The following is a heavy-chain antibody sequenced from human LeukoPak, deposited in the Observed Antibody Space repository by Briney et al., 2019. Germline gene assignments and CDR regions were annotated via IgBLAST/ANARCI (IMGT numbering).Heavy chain of an antibody. J-gene: IGHJ4*02. Sequence: SETLSLTCAVYGGSFSGYYWSWIRQPPGKGLEWIGEISHSGSTNYNPSLKSRVTISVDTSKNQFSLKLSSVTAADTAVYYCARGVFGRYSSGWYGRVGFDYWGQGTLVTVSS. D-gene: IGHD6-19*01. CDR3: ARGVFGRYSSGWYGRVGFDY. CDR2: ISHSGST. CDR1: GGSFSGYY. V-gene: IGHV4-34*01.